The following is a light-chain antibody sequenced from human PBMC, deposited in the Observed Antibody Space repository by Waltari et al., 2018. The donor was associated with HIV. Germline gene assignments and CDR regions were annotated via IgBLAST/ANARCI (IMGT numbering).Light chain of an antibody. CDR2: EVT. Sequence: QSALAQPASVSGSPGQSIPISCTGTSSDVGSYNYVPWYQHHPGKAPKLMIYEVTSRPSGVSNRFSGSKSGNTASLTISGLQAEDEADYYCSSFTASGTQVFGGGTKLTVL. V-gene: IGLV2-14*01. J-gene: IGLJ3*02. CDR1: SSDVGSYNY. CDR3: SSFTASGTQV.